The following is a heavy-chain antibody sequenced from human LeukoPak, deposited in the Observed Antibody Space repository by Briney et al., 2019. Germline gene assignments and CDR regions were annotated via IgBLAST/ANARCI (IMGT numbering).Heavy chain of an antibody. J-gene: IGHJ5*02. CDR1: GFTFGDYA. D-gene: IGHD3-22*01. V-gene: IGHV3-49*04. Sequence: GGSLRLSCTTSGFTFGDYAMTWVRQAPGKGLEWVGFIRTKPYGDTTEYAASVKDRFIISRDDSKSVAYLQMNSLAIEDTAVYYCGRGRDSSPWGRGTLVIVSS. CDR3: GRGRDSSP. CDR2: IRTKPYGDTT.